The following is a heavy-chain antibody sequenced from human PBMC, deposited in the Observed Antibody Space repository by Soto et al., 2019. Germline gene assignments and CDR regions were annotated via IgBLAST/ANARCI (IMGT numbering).Heavy chain of an antibody. V-gene: IGHV1-69*06. D-gene: IGHD6-19*01. Sequence: SVKFSCKASGGTFSSYAISWVRQAPGQGLEWMGGIIPIFGTANYAQKFQGRVTITADKSTSTAYMELSSLTSEDTAVYYCAIDYFSGYSIGLYFAYYYYGMDVWGQ. CDR2: IIPIFGTA. J-gene: IGHJ6*02. CDR1: GGTFSSYA. CDR3: AIDYFSGYSIGLYFAYYYYGMDV.